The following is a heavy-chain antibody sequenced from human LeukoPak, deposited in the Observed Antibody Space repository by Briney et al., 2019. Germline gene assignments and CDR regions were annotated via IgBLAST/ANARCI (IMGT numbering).Heavy chain of an antibody. J-gene: IGHJ5*02. CDR3: ARDRNHCSGGSCYSDEP. CDR1: GYTLTELC. CDR2: FDPEDDET. V-gene: IGHV1-24*01. Sequence: RASVKVSCKVSGYTLTELCMHWVRQAPGKGLEWMGGFDPEDDETIYAQEFQDRVTMTEDRSTDTAYMELSSLTSEDTAVYYCARDRNHCSGGSCYSDEPWGQGTLVTVSS. D-gene: IGHD2-15*01.